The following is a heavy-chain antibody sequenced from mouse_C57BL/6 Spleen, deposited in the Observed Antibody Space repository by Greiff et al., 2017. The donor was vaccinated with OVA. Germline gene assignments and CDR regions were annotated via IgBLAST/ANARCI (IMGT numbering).Heavy chain of an antibody. CDR2: ISSGSSTI. J-gene: IGHJ3*01. Sequence: EVKLVESGGGLVKPGGSLKLSCAASGFTFSDYGMHWVRQAPEKGLEGVAYISSGSSTIYYADTVKGRFTISRDNAKNTLFLQMTSLRSEDTAMYYCASFDGYFAWFAYWGQGTLVTVSA. D-gene: IGHD2-3*01. CDR3: ASFDGYFAWFAY. CDR1: GFTFSDYG. V-gene: IGHV5-17*01.